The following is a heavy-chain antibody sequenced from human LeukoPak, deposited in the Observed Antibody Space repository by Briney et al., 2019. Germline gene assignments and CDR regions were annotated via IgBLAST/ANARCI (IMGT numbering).Heavy chain of an antibody. Sequence: GGSLRLSCGASGFTFSSHWMSWVRQAPGKGLEWVAIINPDGSWGTFVDSVKGRFTISRDNAKNSLYLQMNSLRAEDTAVYYCARDIVGADYYYYYYGMDVWGQGTTVTVSS. CDR1: GFTFSSHW. CDR3: ARDIVGADYYYYYYGMDV. D-gene: IGHD1-26*01. CDR2: INPDGSWG. V-gene: IGHV3-7*01. J-gene: IGHJ6*02.